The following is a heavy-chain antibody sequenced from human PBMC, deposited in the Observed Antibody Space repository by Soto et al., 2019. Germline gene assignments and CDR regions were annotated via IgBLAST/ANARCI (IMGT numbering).Heavy chain of an antibody. Sequence: AVGSLRLSCAASGFTFSSYWMHWVRQTPGKGLVWVSRIDIAGSTTTYADSVKGRFTISRDNAKNTLYLQMNSLRAEDTAVYYCARDQTVAGPTTFDYCGQGTLVTVSS. CDR3: ARDQTVAGPTTFDY. CDR1: GFTFSSYW. V-gene: IGHV3-74*01. J-gene: IGHJ4*02. D-gene: IGHD6-19*01. CDR2: IDIAGSTT.